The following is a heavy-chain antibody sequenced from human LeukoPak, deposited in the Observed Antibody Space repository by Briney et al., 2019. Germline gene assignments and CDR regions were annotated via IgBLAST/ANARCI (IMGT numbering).Heavy chain of an antibody. V-gene: IGHV1-69*13. CDR1: GYTFSKYG. D-gene: IGHD5-24*01. Sequence: SVKVACQASGYTFSKYGIGWVRQAPGQGLEWMGGIIPIFGTANYAQKFQGRVTITADESTSTAYMELSSLRSEDTAVYYCARGRDGYNRDYYYMDVWGKGTTVTISS. CDR3: ARGRDGYNRDYYYMDV. CDR2: IIPIFGTA. J-gene: IGHJ6*03.